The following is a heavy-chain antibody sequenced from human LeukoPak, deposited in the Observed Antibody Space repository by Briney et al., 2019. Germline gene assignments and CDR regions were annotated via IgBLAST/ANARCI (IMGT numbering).Heavy chain of an antibody. Sequence: PGGSLRLSCAASGFTFSSYRMNWVRHAPGKGLEWVSSMSSSSSYIYYADSVKGRFTIFRENANNSLYLQMHSLRTEDTAVDYCAGGARFHFDPWGQGTLVTVSS. CDR3: AGGARFHFDP. V-gene: IGHV3-21*01. CDR1: GFTFSSYR. CDR2: MSSSSSYI. J-gene: IGHJ5*02. D-gene: IGHD2-21*01.